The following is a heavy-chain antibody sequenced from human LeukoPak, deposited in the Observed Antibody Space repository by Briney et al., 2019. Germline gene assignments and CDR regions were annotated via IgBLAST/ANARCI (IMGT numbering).Heavy chain of an antibody. CDR3: ARARPHYDILTGYSAKNNWFDP. J-gene: IGHJ5*02. V-gene: IGHV4-34*01. D-gene: IGHD3-9*01. Sequence: SGGSLRLSRVASGFTFSSYAMSWIRQPPGKGLEWIGEINHSGSTNYNPSLKSRVTISVDTSKNQFSLKLSSVTAADTAVYYCARARPHYDILTGYSAKNNWFDPWGQGTLVTVSS. CDR1: GFTFSSYA. CDR2: INHSGST.